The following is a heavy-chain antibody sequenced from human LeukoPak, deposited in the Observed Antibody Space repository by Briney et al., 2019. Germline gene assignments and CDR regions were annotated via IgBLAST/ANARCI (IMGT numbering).Heavy chain of an antibody. J-gene: IGHJ6*02. CDR2: ISWNSGSI. D-gene: IGHD2-2*01. CDR3: AKIYCSSTSCLKRHRNYYYGMDV. CDR1: GFTFDDYA. V-gene: IGHV3-9*01. Sequence: GRSLRLSCAASGFTFDDYAMQWVRQAPGKGLEWVSGISWNSGSIGYADSVKGRFTISRDNAKNSLYLQMNSLRAEDTALYYCAKIYCSSTSCLKRHRNYYYGMDVWGQGTTVTVSS.